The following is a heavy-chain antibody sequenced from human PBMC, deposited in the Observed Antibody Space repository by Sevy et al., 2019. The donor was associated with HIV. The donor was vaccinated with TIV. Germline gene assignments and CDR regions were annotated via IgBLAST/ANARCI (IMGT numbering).Heavy chain of an antibody. Sequence: GGSLRLSCAASGFTFSSYGMHWVRQAPGKGLEWVAVISYDGSNKYYAHSVKGRFTISRDNSKNTLYLQMNSLRAEDTAVYYCAKPPTGGWELLHYWGQGTLVTVSS. D-gene: IGHD1-26*01. CDR2: ISYDGSNK. CDR3: AKPPTGGWELLHY. J-gene: IGHJ4*02. V-gene: IGHV3-30*18. CDR1: GFTFSSYG.